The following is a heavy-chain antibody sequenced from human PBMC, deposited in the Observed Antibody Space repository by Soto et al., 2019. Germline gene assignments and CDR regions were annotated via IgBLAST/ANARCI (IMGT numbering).Heavy chain of an antibody. V-gene: IGHV1-3*01. J-gene: IGHJ3*02. CDR1: GYTFTSYA. CDR3: ARDDIRSGWFDAFDI. CDR2: INAGNGNT. Sequence: QVQLVQSGAEVKKPGASVKVSCKASGYTFTSYAMHWVRQAPGQRLEWMGWINAGNGNTKYSQKFQGRVTITRDTSASTAYMELSSLRSEDTAVYYCARDDIRSGWFDAFDIWGQGTMVTVSS. D-gene: IGHD6-19*01.